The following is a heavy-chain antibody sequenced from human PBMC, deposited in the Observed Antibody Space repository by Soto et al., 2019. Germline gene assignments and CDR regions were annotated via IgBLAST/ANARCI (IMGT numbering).Heavy chain of an antibody. D-gene: IGHD3-3*01. J-gene: IGHJ4*02. CDR1: GGSFSGYY. Sequence: QVQLQQWGAGLLKPSETLSLTCAVYGGSFSGYYWSWIRQPPGKGLEWIGEINHSGSTNYNPSLKSRVTISVDTSKSQFSLKLSSVTAADTAVYYCARGPITIFGVVTADFDYWGQGTLVTVSS. CDR3: ARGPITIFGVVTADFDY. V-gene: IGHV4-34*01. CDR2: INHSGST.